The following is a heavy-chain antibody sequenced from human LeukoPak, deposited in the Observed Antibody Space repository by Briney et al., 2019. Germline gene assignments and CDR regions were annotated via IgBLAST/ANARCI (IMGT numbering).Heavy chain of an antibody. CDR3: ARARGKYQLRSGYFDY. CDR2: INHSGST. D-gene: IGHD2-2*01. CDR1: GGSFSGYY. V-gene: IGHV4-34*01. J-gene: IGHJ4*02. Sequence: SETLSLTCAVYGGSFSGYYWSWIRQPPGKGLEWIGEINHSGSTNYNPSLKSRVTISVDTSKNQFSLKLSSVTAADTAVYYCARARGKYQLRSGYFDYWGQGTLVTVSS.